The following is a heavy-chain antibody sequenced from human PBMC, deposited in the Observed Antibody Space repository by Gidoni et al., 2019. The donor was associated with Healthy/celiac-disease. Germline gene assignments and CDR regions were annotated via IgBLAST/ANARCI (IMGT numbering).Heavy chain of an antibody. CDR1: GGSISRGGYS. CDR2: IYYSGST. CDR3: ARARDYGGNDEFDY. J-gene: IGHJ4*02. V-gene: IGHV4-31*03. D-gene: IGHD4-17*01. Sequence: QVQLQESGPGLVKPSQTLSLTCTLSGGSISRGGYSWSWIRQHPGKGLEWIGYIYYSGSTYYNPSLKSRVTISVDTSKNQFSLKLSSVTAADTAVYYCARARDYGGNDEFDYWGQGTLVTVSS.